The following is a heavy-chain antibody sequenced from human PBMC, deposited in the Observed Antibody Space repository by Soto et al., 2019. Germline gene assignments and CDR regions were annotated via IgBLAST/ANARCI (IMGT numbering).Heavy chain of an antibody. CDR3: ARAISGRLSRFDY. CDR2: IYHSGST. V-gene: IGHV4-4*02. CDR1: SGSISSSYW. J-gene: IGHJ4*02. Sequence: QVQLQESGPGLVKPSGTLSLTCAVSSGSISSSYWWSWVRQSPGKGLEWIGEIYHSGSTNYNPSLKSRVTTSVDKAKNQFSLKVSSVTAADTAVYYCARAISGRLSRFDYWGQGILVTVSS. D-gene: IGHD2-15*01.